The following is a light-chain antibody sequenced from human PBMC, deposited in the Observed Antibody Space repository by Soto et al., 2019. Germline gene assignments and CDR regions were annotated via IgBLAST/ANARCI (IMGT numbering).Light chain of an antibody. V-gene: IGKV2-30*01. CDR2: KIS. CDR1: QSLVSSDGNTY. Sequence: DVVLTQSPLSLPVTLGQPASISCTSSQSLVSSDGNTYLHWFQQRPGHSPRHLIYKISNRDSGVPDRFRGSGSGTDFTLEISRVEAEDVGLYHCMQGTHWPKTFGQGTKVEIK. J-gene: IGKJ1*01. CDR3: MQGTHWPKT.